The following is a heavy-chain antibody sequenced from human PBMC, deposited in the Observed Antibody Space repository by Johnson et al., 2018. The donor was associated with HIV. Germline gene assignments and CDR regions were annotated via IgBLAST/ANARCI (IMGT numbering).Heavy chain of an antibody. D-gene: IGHD6-6*01. Sequence: VQLVESGGGLVKPGGSLRLSCAASGFTFDDYGMSWVRQAPGKGLEWVSGINSDGSSTSYADSVKGRFTISRDNSKNTLYLQMNSLRAEDTAVYYCAKCVYSSSSWMLFDIWGQGTMVTVSS. CDR1: GFTFDDYG. CDR3: AKCVYSSSSWMLFDI. J-gene: IGHJ3*02. CDR2: INSDGSST. V-gene: IGHV3-20*04.